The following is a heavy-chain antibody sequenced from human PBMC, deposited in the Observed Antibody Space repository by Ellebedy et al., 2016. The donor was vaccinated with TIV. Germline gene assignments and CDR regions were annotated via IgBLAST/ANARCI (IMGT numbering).Heavy chain of an antibody. CDR3: AKEIYGDLYYYYGMDV. V-gene: IGHV3-23*01. D-gene: IGHD4-17*01. Sequence: SCXASGGTFSSYAMSWVRQAPGKGLEWVSAISGSGGSTYYADSVKGRFTISRDNSKNTLYLQMNSLRAEDTAVYYCAKEIYGDLYYYYGMDVWGQGTTVTVSS. CDR1: GGTFSSYA. J-gene: IGHJ6*02. CDR2: ISGSGGST.